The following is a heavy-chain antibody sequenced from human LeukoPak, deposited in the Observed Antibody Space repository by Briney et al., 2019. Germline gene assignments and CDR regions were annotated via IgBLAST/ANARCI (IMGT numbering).Heavy chain of an antibody. J-gene: IGHJ6*03. CDR1: GFTFSSYE. V-gene: IGHV3-48*03. D-gene: IGHD6-13*01. CDR2: ISSSGSTI. CDR3: AKGSYSSSWYDYYYYMDV. Sequence: GGSLRLSCAASGFTFSSYEMHWVRQAPGKGLEWVSYISSSGSTIYYADSVKGRFTISRDNAKNSLYLQMNSLRAEDTAVYYCAKGSYSSSWYDYYYYMDVWGKGTTVTVSS.